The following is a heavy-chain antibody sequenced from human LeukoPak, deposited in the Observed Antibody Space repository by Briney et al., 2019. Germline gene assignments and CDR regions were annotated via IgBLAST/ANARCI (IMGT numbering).Heavy chain of an antibody. V-gene: IGHV1-18*01. CDR3: ARVSRGVNNCDS. Sequence: GASVKVSCKASGYTFTSFDISWVRQAPGQGLEWMGWISVYNGDTNYAQKLQDRVTMTTDTSTSTAYMELRSLRSDDTAVYYCARVSRGVNNCDSWGQGTLVTVSS. J-gene: IGHJ4*02. D-gene: IGHD4-23*01. CDR1: GYTFTSFD. CDR2: ISVYNGDT.